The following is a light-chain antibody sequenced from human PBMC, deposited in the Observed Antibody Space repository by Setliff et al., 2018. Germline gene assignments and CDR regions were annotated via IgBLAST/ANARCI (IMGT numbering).Light chain of an antibody. CDR1: SSDVGGYNDVFRYNY. V-gene: IGLV2-8*01. J-gene: IGLJ2*01. Sequence: LTQPPSASGSPGQSVTISCTGASSDVGGYNDVFRYNYVSWYQQYPGKAPKLLISEVTKRPSGVPDRFSGSKSGNTASLTVSGLQAEDEADYYCSSYAGGNNFVFGGGTKVTVL. CDR2: EVT. CDR3: SSYAGGNNFV.